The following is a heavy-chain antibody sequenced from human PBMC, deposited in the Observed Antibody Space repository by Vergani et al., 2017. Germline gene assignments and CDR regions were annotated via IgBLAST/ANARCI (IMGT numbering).Heavy chain of an antibody. CDR1: GFTFSSYS. V-gene: IGHV3-48*01. Sequence: EVQLVESGGGLVQPGGSLRLSCAASGFTFSSYSMNWVRQAPGKGLEWVSYISSSSSTIYYADSVKGRFTISRDNAKNSLYLQMNSLRAGDTAVYYCARGGPIAVAGTRKKYYYGMDVWGQGTTVTVSS. CDR3: ARGGPIAVAGTRKKYYYGMDV. CDR2: ISSSSSTI. J-gene: IGHJ6*02. D-gene: IGHD6-19*01.